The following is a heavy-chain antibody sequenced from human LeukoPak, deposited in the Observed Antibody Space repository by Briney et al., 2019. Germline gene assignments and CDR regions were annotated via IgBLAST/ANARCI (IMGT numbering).Heavy chain of an antibody. D-gene: IGHD1-26*01. CDR1: GGSISSSSYY. CDR2: INHSGST. J-gene: IGHJ3*02. CDR3: ARVREIEWELLFGSDAFDI. Sequence: SETLSLTCTVSGGSISSSSYYWSWIRQPPGKGLEWIGEINHSGSTNYNPSLKSRVTISVDTSKNQFSLKLSSVTAADTAVYYCARVREIEWELLFGSDAFDIWGQGTMVTVSS. V-gene: IGHV4-39*07.